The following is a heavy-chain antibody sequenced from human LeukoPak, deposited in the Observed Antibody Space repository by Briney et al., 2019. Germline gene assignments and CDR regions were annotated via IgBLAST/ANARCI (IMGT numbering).Heavy chain of an antibody. J-gene: IGHJ3*02. V-gene: IGHV3-11*06. CDR3: ARSIPTTGYRSSGFAAFDI. Sequence: SLKGRFTISRDNAKNSVYLQMNSLRAEDTAVFYCARSIPTTGYRSSGFAAFDIWGQGTLVTVSS. D-gene: IGHD6-13*01.